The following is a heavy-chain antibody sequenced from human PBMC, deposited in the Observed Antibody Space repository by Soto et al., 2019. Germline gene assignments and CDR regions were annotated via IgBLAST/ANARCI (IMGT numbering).Heavy chain of an antibody. CDR3: AKDHLVRDYYYYGMDF. CDR1: GFTFDDYT. CDR2: ISWDGGST. D-gene: IGHD2-21*01. J-gene: IGHJ6*02. V-gene: IGHV3-43*01. Sequence: EVQLVESGGVVVQPGGSLRLSCAASGFTFDDYTMHWVRQAPGKGLEWVSLISWDGGSTYYADSVKGRFTISRENSKNSLYLQMNSLRTEDTALYYWAKDHLVRDYYYYGMDFWGQGTTVTVSS.